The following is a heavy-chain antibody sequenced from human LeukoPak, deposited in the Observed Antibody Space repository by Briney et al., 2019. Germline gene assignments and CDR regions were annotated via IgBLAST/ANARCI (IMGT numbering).Heavy chain of an antibody. CDR1: GFTFSNYN. Sequence: GGSLRLSCAASGFTFSNYNMNWVRQAPGKGLEWVSYISSSSSTIYYADSVKGRFTISRDNAKNSLYLQVNSLRAEDTAVYFCARDPGPTTAAWGAFDIWGQGTVVTVSS. V-gene: IGHV3-48*04. D-gene: IGHD4-11*01. CDR3: ARDPGPTTAAWGAFDI. J-gene: IGHJ3*02. CDR2: ISSSSSTI.